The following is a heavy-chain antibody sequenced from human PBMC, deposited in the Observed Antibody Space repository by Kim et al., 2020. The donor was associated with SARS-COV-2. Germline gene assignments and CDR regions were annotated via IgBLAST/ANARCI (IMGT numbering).Heavy chain of an antibody. D-gene: IGHD3-10*01. CDR2: ISWNSGRT. CDR1: GFTFGDYA. V-gene: IGHV3-9*01. CDR3: AKDGLPMSGGMDV. J-gene: IGHJ6*02. Sequence: GGSLRLSCAVSGFTFGDYAMHWVRQTPGMGLEWVSHISWNSGRTGYADSVKGRFTISRDNAKNSLFLQMNSLRPEDTALYYCAKDGLPMSGGMDVWGQGTTVTVSS.